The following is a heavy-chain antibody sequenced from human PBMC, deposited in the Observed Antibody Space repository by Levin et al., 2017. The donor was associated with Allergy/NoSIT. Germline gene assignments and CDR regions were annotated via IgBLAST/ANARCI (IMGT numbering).Heavy chain of an antibody. V-gene: IGHV1-2*02. CDR3: ARDLYNDDSVFGY. J-gene: IGHJ4*02. Sequence: GESLKISCKASRYIFSDYFIHWVRQAPGQGLEWMGWINPHSGDTNYAQEFQGRVTMTRDTSISTAYMELTRLTSDDTAVYYCARDLYNDDSVFGYWGQGTLVNVFS. D-gene: IGHD3-22*01. CDR1: RYIFSDYF. CDR2: INPHSGDT.